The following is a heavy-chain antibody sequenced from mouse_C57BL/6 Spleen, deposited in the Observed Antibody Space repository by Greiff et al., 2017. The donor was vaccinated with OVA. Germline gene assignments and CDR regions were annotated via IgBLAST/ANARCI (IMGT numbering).Heavy chain of an antibody. Sequence: VQLQQSGPELVKPGASVKISCKASGYAFSSSWMNWVKQRPGKGLEWIGRIYPGDGASTYNGKFKGKATLTADKSSSTAYMQLSSLTSEDSAVYFCARRFYAMDYWGQGTSVTVSS. CDR3: ARRFYAMDY. V-gene: IGHV1-82*01. CDR1: GYAFSSSW. CDR2: IYPGDGAS. J-gene: IGHJ4*01.